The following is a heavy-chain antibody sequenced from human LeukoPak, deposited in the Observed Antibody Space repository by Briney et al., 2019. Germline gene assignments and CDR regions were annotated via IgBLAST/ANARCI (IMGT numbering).Heavy chain of an antibody. V-gene: IGHV3-53*01. CDR3: AIPPRVAAFDI. CDR1: GFTVSSNY. D-gene: IGHD7-27*01. CDR2: IYSGGST. Sequence: GGSLRLSCAASGFTVSSNYTSWVRQAPGKGLEWVSVIYSGGSTYYADSVKGRFTISRDNSKNTLYLQMNSLRAEDTAVYYCAIPPRVAAFDIWGQGTMVTVSS. J-gene: IGHJ3*02.